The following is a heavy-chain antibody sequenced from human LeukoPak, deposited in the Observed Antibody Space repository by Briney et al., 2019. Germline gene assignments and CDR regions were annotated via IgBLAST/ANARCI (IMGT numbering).Heavy chain of an antibody. V-gene: IGHV3-53*01. CDR3: AKGSGSSSRIIQH. CDR2: IYSDNT. Sequence: GGSLRLSCTVSGFTVSSNSMSWVRQAPGKGLEWVSFIYSDNTHYSDSVKGRFTISRDNSKNTLYLQMNSLRAEDTAVYYCAKGSGSSSRIIQHWGQGTLVTVSS. D-gene: IGHD1-14*01. CDR1: GFTVSSNS. J-gene: IGHJ1*01.